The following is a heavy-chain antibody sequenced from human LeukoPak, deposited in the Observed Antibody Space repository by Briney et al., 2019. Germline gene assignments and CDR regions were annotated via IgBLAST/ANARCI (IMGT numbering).Heavy chain of an antibody. V-gene: IGHV3-23*01. Sequence: GGSLRLSCAASGFTFSSYAMSWVRQAPGKGLERVSAISGSGGSTYYADSVKGRFTISRDNSKNTLYLQMNSLGAEDTAVYYCAKGRYYYDSSDAFDIWGQGTMVTVSS. CDR1: GFTFSSYA. D-gene: IGHD3-22*01. J-gene: IGHJ3*02. CDR3: AKGRYYYDSSDAFDI. CDR2: ISGSGGST.